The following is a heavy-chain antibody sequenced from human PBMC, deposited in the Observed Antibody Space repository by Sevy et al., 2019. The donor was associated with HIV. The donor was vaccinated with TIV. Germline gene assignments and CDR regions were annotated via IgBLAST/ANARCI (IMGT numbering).Heavy chain of an antibody. Sequence: SETLSLTCTVSGDSFSSYFWAWIRQPAGKGLEWIGRINTSGSTNYNPSLKRRVTMSVDTSKSQFSLKVTSLTAADTAIYFCARSNWVTAPNAYSKTYYFGYWGQGSLVSASS. CDR1: GDSFSSYF. V-gene: IGHV4-4*07. D-gene: IGHD7-27*01. CDR3: ARSNWVTAPNAYSKTYYFGY. CDR2: INTSGST. J-gene: IGHJ4*02.